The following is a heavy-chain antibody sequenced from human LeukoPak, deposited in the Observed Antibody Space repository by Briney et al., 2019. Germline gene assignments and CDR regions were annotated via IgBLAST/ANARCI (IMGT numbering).Heavy chain of an antibody. Sequence: GASVKVSCKASGGTFSSYAISWVRQAPGQGLEWMGWISAYNGNTNYAQKLQGRVTMTTDTSTSTAYMELRSLRSDDTAVYYCARDLEFWYYDSRDDPFDYWGQGTLVTVSS. CDR3: ARDLEFWYYDSRDDPFDY. CDR2: ISAYNGNT. V-gene: IGHV1-18*01. J-gene: IGHJ4*02. D-gene: IGHD3-22*01. CDR1: GGTFSSYA.